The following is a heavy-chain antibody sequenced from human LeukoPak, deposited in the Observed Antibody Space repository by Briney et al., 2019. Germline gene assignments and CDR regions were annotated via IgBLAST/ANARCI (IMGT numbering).Heavy chain of an antibody. V-gene: IGHV4-30-4*01. CDR3: ARLRIAAAVLYWYFDL. CDR1: GGSISSGSYH. Sequence: SETLSLTCTVSGGSISSGSYHWSWIRQHPGKGLEWIGYIYYSGSTYYNSSLKSRVTISVDTSKNQFSLKLSSVTAADTAVYYCARLRIAAAVLYWYFDLWGRGTLVTVSS. J-gene: IGHJ2*01. D-gene: IGHD6-13*01. CDR2: IYYSGST.